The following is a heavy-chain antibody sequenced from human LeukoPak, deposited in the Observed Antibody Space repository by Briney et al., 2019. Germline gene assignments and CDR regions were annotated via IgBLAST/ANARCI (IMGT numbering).Heavy chain of an antibody. D-gene: IGHD2-21*02. CDR2: IYHSGST. CDR3: ARVEVVTATLDY. CDR1: GGSISSGGYS. J-gene: IGHJ4*02. Sequence: SQTLSLTCAVSGGSISSGGYSCSWIRQPPGKGLEWIGYIYHSGSTYYNPSLKSRVTISVDRSKNQFSLKLSSVTAADTAVYYCARVEVVTATLDYWGQGTLVTVSS. V-gene: IGHV4-30-2*01.